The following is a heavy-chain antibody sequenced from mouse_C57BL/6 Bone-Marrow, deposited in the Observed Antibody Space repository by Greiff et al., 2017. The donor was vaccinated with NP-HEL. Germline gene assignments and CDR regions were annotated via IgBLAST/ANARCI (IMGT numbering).Heavy chain of an antibody. CDR3: ARWVGYYGSYAMDY. J-gene: IGHJ4*01. CDR1: GYTFTDYY. CDR2: IYPGSGNT. Sequence: VQLQQSGAELVRPGASVKLSCKASGYTFTDYYINWVKQRPGQGLEWIARIYPGSGNTYYNEKFKGKATLTAEKSSSTAYMQLSSLTSEDSAVYFCARWVGYYGSYAMDYWGQGTSVTVSS. V-gene: IGHV1-76*01. D-gene: IGHD1-1*01.